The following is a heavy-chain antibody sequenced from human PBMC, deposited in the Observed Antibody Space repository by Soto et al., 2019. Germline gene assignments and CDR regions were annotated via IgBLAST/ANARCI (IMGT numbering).Heavy chain of an antibody. J-gene: IGHJ5*02. CDR1: GGSISSYY. CDR2: IYYSGST. CDR3: ARHTPSAANWFDP. D-gene: IGHD6-13*01. V-gene: IGHV4-59*08. Sequence: SETLSLTCTVSGGSISSYYWSWIRQPPGKGLEWSGYIYYSGSTNYNPSLKSRVTISVDTSKNQFSLKLSSVTAADTAVYYCARHTPSAANWFDPWGQGTLVTVSS.